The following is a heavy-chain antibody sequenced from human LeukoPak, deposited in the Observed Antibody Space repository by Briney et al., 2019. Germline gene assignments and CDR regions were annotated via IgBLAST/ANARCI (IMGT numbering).Heavy chain of an antibody. D-gene: IGHD2-2*01. J-gene: IGHJ5*02. V-gene: IGHV4-4*07. Sequence: SETLSLTCTVSGGSISYYYWSWIRQPAGKGLEWIGRIFTSGSTNYNPSLKSRVTMSVDTSKNQFSLRLSSVAAADTAVYYCARDAGYCSSTSCANWFDPWGQGTLVTVSS. CDR3: ARDAGYCSSTSCANWFDP. CDR1: GGSISYYY. CDR2: IFTSGST.